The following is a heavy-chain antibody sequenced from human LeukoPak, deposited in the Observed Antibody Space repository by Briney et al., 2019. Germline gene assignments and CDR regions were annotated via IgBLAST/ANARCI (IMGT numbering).Heavy chain of an antibody. CDR3: ARDLAAKDIVVVPAAIRGLGGAFDI. CDR1: GFTFSSYS. Sequence: GGSLRLSCAASGFTFSSYSMNWVRQAPGKGLEWVSSISSSSSYIYYADSVKGRFTISRDNAKNSLYLQMNSLRAEDTAVYYCARDLAAKDIVVVPAAIRGLGGAFDIWGQGTMVTVSS. V-gene: IGHV3-21*01. J-gene: IGHJ3*02. CDR2: ISSSSSYI. D-gene: IGHD2-2*02.